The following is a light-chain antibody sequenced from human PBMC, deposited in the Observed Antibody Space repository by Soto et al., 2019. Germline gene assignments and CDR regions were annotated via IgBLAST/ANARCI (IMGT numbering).Light chain of an antibody. J-gene: IGKJ1*01. CDR1: QSVSKS. CDR2: GAS. Sequence: ELVLTQSPAALSYSPGERATLSCRASQSVSKSLAWYQQKPGQAPRLLIYGASSRATGIPDRFSGYGSGTDFTLTISRLEPEDFAVYYCLQYGSSPRTFGQGTKVDIK. V-gene: IGKV3-20*01. CDR3: LQYGSSPRT.